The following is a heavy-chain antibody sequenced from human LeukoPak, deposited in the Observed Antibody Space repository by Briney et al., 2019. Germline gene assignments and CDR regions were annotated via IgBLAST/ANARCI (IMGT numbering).Heavy chain of an antibody. CDR1: GGSISSSDYH. Sequence: KPSETLSLTCTVSGGSISSSDYHWGWIRQPPGKGLEWIGTISHSGSTYYNPSLKSRVTISVDTSKTHFSLRLSSVTAADTAVYYCARRDGNFFSTFDVWGQGTMVTVSS. D-gene: IGHD1-1*01. V-gene: IGHV4-39*02. J-gene: IGHJ3*01. CDR2: ISHSGST. CDR3: ARRDGNFFSTFDV.